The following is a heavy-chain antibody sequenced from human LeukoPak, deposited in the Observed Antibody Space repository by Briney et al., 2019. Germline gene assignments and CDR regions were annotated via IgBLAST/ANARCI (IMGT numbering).Heavy chain of an antibody. CDR3: ARSLIMDT. Sequence: GGSLRLSCAASGFAVSGNYMSWVRQAPGKGLEWVSVIYTGGSTYYAESVKGRFTISRVISKNTLYLQMNSLRAEDTAVYYCARSLIMDTWGRGTTVTVSS. D-gene: IGHD3-16*01. CDR2: IYTGGST. V-gene: IGHV3-53*01. CDR1: GFAVSGNY. J-gene: IGHJ6*02.